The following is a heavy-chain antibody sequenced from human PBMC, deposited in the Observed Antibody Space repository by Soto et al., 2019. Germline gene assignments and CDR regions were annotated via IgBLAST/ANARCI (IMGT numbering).Heavy chain of an antibody. D-gene: IGHD2-21*02. J-gene: IGHJ4*02. CDR1: GYSFTSFW. CDR3: ARGDRGEY. CDR2: ISVDDSET. V-gene: IGHV5-51*01. Sequence: GESLKISCKGFGYSFTSFWIAWVRQMPGKGLEWMGIISVDDSETRYSPSFQGQVTISADKSINAAYLQWSSLKASNTAMYYCARGDRGEYWGQGTLVTVSS.